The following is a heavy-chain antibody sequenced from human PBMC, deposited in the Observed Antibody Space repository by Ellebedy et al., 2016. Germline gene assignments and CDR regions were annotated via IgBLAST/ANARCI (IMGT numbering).Heavy chain of an antibody. CDR3: GRGGVMSRIRH. D-gene: IGHD3-16*01. CDR2: VNHSGNT. CDR1: GGSFNTYY. Sequence: ESLKISCAVSGGSFNTYYWSWVRQAPGKGLEWIGEVNHSGNTDYNPSLRSRVTISADTSKNQISLIMDSVTAADTAVYYCGRGGVMSRIRHWGQGTLVTVSS. V-gene: IGHV4-34*01. J-gene: IGHJ1*01.